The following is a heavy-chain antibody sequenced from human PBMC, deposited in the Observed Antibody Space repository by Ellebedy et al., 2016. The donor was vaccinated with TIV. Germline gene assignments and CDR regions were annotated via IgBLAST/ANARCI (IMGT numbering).Heavy chain of an antibody. J-gene: IGHJ4*02. CDR3: ARGLARDY. Sequence: MPSETLSLTCAVYGASFSGYYWSWIRQPPGKGLEWIGEITHSGSTNYNPSLKSLVTISVDTSKNQFSLNLSSVTAADTAVHYYARGLARDYWGQGTLVTVSS. CDR1: GASFSGYY. CDR2: ITHSGST. V-gene: IGHV4-34*01.